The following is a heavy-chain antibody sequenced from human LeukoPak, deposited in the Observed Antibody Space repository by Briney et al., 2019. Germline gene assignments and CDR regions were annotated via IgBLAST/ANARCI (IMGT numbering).Heavy chain of an antibody. CDR1: GGSISNYY. CDR2: IYSSGTT. CDR3: ARGSSGWYSIDY. J-gene: IGHJ4*02. D-gene: IGHD3-22*01. Sequence: SETLSLTCTVSGGSISNYYWSWIRQSAGCGLEWIGRIYSSGTTNSNPSLQSRVTMSVDMSKNQFSLRLSSVTAADTAVYYCARGSSGWYSIDYWGQGTLVTVSS. V-gene: IGHV4-4*07.